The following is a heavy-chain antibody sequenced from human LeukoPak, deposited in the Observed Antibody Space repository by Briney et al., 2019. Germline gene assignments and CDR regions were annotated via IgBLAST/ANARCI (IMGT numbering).Heavy chain of an antibody. CDR1: GYTFTSYD. D-gene: IGHD5-18*01. Sequence: ASVKVSCKASGYTFTSYDINWVRQATGQGLEWMGWMNPNSGNTGYAQKFQGRVTMTRNTSISTAYMELSSLRSEDTAVYYCAREDTAMVTPHYYYYMDVWGKGTTVTVSS. CDR2: MNPNSGNT. V-gene: IGHV1-8*01. J-gene: IGHJ6*03. CDR3: AREDTAMVTPHYYYYMDV.